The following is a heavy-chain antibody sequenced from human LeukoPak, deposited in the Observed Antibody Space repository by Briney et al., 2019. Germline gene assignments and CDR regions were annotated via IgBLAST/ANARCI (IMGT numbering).Heavy chain of an antibody. D-gene: IGHD6-13*01. CDR3: ARELARRWYPNAFDI. CDR1: GFTFSSYS. V-gene: IGHV3-48*04. Sequence: GGSLRLSCAASGFTFSSYSMNWVRQAPGKALEWVSYISSSGGTIYYADSVKGRFTISRDNAKKSLYLQMNSLRAEDTAVYYCARELARRWYPNAFDIWGQGTMVTVSS. CDR2: ISSSGGTI. J-gene: IGHJ3*02.